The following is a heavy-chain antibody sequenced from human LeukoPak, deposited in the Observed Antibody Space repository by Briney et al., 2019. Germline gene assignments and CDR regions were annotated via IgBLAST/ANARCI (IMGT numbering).Heavy chain of an antibody. CDR2: IYYSGGT. CDR1: GVSFSGYY. V-gene: IGHV4-34*11. Sequence: SETLSLTCAVYGVSFSGYYWSWIRQPPGKELEWIGYIYYSGGTNYNPSLKSRATIPVDTPNNQFSLKLSSVTAADTAVYYCARTRALLHRSGFDPWGQGTLVTVSS. CDR3: ARTRALLHRSGFDP. J-gene: IGHJ5*02. D-gene: IGHD3-22*01.